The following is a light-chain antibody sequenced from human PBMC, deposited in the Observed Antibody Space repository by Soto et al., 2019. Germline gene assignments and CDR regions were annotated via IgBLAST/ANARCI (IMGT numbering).Light chain of an antibody. V-gene: IGKV3-20*01. Sequence: ENVLTQSPGTLSLSPGDRVTLSCRASQTVIGNQLAWYRQKPGQAPRLIIYNVTNRASGIPDRFSGSGSGTDFTLTISRLQPEDFAVYHCQQYLSLPPTFGQGTKVEIK. CDR1: QTVIGNQ. CDR3: QQYLSLPPT. J-gene: IGKJ1*01. CDR2: NVT.